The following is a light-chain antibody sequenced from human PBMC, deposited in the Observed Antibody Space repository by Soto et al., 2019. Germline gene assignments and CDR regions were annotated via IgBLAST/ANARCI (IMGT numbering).Light chain of an antibody. Sequence: EIVLTQSPATLSLSPGERATLSCRASQSVSSYLAWYQQKPGQAPRLLIYDASNRATGIPARFRGSGSGTDFTLTIGSLEPEDFAVYYCQQRSNWPRTFGQGTKVDIK. J-gene: IGKJ1*01. CDR1: QSVSSY. CDR3: QQRSNWPRT. CDR2: DAS. V-gene: IGKV3-11*01.